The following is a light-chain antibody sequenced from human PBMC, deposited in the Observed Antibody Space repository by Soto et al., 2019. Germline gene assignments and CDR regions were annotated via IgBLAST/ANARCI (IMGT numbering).Light chain of an antibody. J-gene: IGKJ4*01. V-gene: IGKV1-39*01. CDR3: QQSYSTPRLT. CDR1: QSISSY. Sequence: DIQMTQSPSSLSASVGDRVTITCRASQSISSYLNWYQQKPGKAPKLLIYAESSLQSGVPSRFSGSGSGTDFTLTISSLQHEDFATYYCQQSYSTPRLTFGGGTKVDIK. CDR2: AES.